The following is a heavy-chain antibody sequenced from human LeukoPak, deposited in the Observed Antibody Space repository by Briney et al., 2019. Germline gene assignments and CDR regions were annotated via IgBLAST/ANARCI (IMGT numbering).Heavy chain of an antibody. CDR2: IVVGSGNT. J-gene: IGHJ6*02. CDR1: GFTFTSSA. CDR3: AADAPGFGMDV. Sequence: SMKVSCKASGFTFTSSAVQWVRQARGQRLEWIGWIVVGSGNTNYAQKFQERVTITRDMSTSTAYMELSSLRSEDTAVYYCAADAPGFGMDVWGQGTTVTVSS. V-gene: IGHV1-58*01.